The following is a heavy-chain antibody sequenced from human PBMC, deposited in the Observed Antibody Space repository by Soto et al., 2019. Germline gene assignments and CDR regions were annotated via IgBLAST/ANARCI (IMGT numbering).Heavy chain of an antibody. CDR2: ISGSGASP. CDR3: AKDQGASLTASRPSDY. Sequence: GGSLRLSCAASGFTFYNYAMSWVRQAPGKGLEWVSAISGSGASPYYADSVKGRFTISRDNSKNTVYLQMNSLRAEDTALYYCAKDQGASLTASRPSDYWGQGTLVTVSS. V-gene: IGHV3-23*01. J-gene: IGHJ4*02. CDR1: GFTFYNYA. D-gene: IGHD6-6*01.